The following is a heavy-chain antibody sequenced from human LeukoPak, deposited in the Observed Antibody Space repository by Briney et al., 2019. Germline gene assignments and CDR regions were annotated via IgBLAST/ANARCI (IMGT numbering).Heavy chain of an antibody. Sequence: GGSLRLSCAASGFTFSNYWMSWVRQAPGKGLEWVAVISYDGSNKYYADSVKGRFTISRDNSKNTLYLQMNSLRAEDTAVYYCAKVGYSRGWYHLGDYWGQGTLVTVSS. J-gene: IGHJ4*02. V-gene: IGHV3-30*18. CDR2: ISYDGSNK. CDR1: GFTFSNYW. D-gene: IGHD6-19*01. CDR3: AKVGYSRGWYHLGDY.